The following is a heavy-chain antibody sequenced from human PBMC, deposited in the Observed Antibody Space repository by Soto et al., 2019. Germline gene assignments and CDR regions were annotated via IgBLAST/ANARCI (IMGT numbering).Heavy chain of an antibody. CDR2: MDPNRGHS. CDR1: GYSFTSYY. CDR3: ARIGVSSGHESPDFDS. V-gene: IGHV1-2*02. J-gene: IGHJ4*02. D-gene: IGHD3-16*01. Sequence: AASVKVSCKASGYSFTSYYLHWVRQAAGQGLEWMGWMDPNRGHSDSVQNFRGRVTMTTDTSTSTAYMELRGLRSDDTAVYYCARIGVSSGHESPDFDSWGQGTLVTVSS.